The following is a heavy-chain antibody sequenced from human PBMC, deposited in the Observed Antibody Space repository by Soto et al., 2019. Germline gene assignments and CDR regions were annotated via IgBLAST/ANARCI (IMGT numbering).Heavy chain of an antibody. D-gene: IGHD3-22*01. CDR2: IIPVFGTP. CDR1: GGSLSNYG. CDR3: ARGDAMKIVVTPCYVMDV. Sequence: QVQLVQSGAEVKKPGSSVKVSCKASGGSLSNYGISWVRQAPGQGLEWMGAIIPVFGTPNYAQKFQDRVTIPTDESTTTVYMEVRSLTSDDTAVSYCARGDAMKIVVTPCYVMDVWGQGTTVTVSS. J-gene: IGHJ6*02. V-gene: IGHV1-69*05.